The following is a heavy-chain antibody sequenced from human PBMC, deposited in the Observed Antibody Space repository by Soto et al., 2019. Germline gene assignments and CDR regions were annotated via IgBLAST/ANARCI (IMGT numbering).Heavy chain of an antibody. CDR1: GFSFSSYA. V-gene: IGHV3-23*01. CDR2: ISAGGDTT. D-gene: IGHD6-19*01. Sequence: GGSLRLSCAASGFSFSSYAMSWVRQAPGKGLEWVSHISAGGDTTYYAGSVTGRFTISRDNSKNTLSLQMNTLRAKDTAVYYCAKVKWYSGGWAYFDNWGQGTLVTVSS. J-gene: IGHJ4*02. CDR3: AKVKWYSGGWAYFDN.